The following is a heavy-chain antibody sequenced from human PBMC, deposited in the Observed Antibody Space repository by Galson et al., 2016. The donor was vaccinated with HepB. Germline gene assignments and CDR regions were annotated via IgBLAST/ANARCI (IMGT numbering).Heavy chain of an antibody. CDR1: AFTFSSYG. CDR3: ARGVGFYT. V-gene: IGHV3-48*04. Sequence: SLRLSCAASAFTFSSYGMHWVRLAPGKGLEWISYISSNSGGGAIYYADSVQGRFTISRDNAKNSLSLQMNSLRAEDTAVYYCARGVGFYTWGQGTRVTVSS. J-gene: IGHJ4*02. CDR2: ISSNSGGGAI. D-gene: IGHD3-3*01.